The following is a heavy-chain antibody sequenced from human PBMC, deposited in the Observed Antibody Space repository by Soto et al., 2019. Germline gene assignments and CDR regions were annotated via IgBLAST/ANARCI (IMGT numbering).Heavy chain of an antibody. Sequence: PSGTLSLTFTVSGGSISIYYWSWFRQPQGKGLEWIGYIYYSGSTNYNPSLKSRVTISVDTSKNQFSLKLSSVTAADTAVYYCARGAYDFWSGYYGVYYYMNVWGKGTTVTDSS. CDR3: ARGAYDFWSGYYGVYYYMNV. V-gene: IGHV4-59*01. J-gene: IGHJ6*03. CDR2: IYYSGST. CDR1: GGSISIYY. D-gene: IGHD3-3*01.